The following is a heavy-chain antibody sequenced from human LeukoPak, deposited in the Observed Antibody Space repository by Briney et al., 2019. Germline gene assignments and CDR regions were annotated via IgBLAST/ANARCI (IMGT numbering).Heavy chain of an antibody. D-gene: IGHD2-2*01. Sequence: SETLSLTCTVSGDYLCSYYWSWIRQPPGKGLEWIGYIFNSGSTNYNPSLKSRVTISVDTSKNQFSLKLSSVTATDTAVYFCALRDCSRTSCYVFDYWGQGTLVTVSS. CDR2: IFNSGST. CDR3: ALRDCSRTSCYVFDY. V-gene: IGHV4-59*01. CDR1: GDYLCSYY. J-gene: IGHJ4*02.